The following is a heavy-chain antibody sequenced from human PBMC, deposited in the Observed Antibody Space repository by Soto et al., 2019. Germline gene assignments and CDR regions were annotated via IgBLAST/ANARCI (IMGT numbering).Heavy chain of an antibody. Sequence: QVQLVQSGAEVKKPGSSLKASSKAPEGTFSGYPITWVRQAPGQGLEWMGRIIPILGIANYAQKFQGRVTITADKSTSTAYMELSSLRSEDTAVYYCARQIPWFDPWGQGTLVTVSS. CDR3: ARQIPWFDP. V-gene: IGHV1-69*02. CDR2: IIPILGIA. J-gene: IGHJ5*02. CDR1: EGTFSGYP.